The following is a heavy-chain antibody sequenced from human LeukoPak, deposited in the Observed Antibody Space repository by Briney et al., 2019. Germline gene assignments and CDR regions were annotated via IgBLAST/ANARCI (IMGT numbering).Heavy chain of an antibody. CDR1: GFTFSSYW. V-gene: IGHV3-7*01. Sequence: GGSLRLSCEASGFTFSSYWMSWVRQAPGKGLEWVANIKQDGSEKNYVDSVRGRFTISRDNAENSLYLQMNSLRDDDTAVYYCARVEPTKSDDCWGQGTLVTVSS. CDR3: ARVEPTKSDDC. D-gene: IGHD1-14*01. J-gene: IGHJ4*02. CDR2: IKQDGSEK.